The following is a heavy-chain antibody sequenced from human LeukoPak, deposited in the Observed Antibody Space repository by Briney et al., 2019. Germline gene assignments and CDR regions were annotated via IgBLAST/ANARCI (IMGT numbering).Heavy chain of an antibody. V-gene: IGHV3-21*01. D-gene: IGHD6-19*01. Sequence: GGSLRLSCAASGFTFSHYSVNWVRQTPGKGLEWVSSISSGSDYIYNADSVKGRFSVSRDNAKNSLYLQMNSLRAEDTAVYYCARDRPEGRAVAAAFDYWGQGTLVTVSS. CDR3: ARDRPEGRAVAAAFDY. J-gene: IGHJ4*02. CDR1: GFTFSHYS. CDR2: ISSGSDYI.